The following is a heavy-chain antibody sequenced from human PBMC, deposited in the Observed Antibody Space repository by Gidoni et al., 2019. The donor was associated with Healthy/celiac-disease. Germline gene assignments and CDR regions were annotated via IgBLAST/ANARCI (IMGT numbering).Heavy chain of an antibody. J-gene: IGHJ4*02. CDR2: INSDGSST. V-gene: IGHV3-74*01. CDR1: GFTFSSYW. CDR3: ARVLHSGSWYVIPSDFDY. Sequence: EVQLVESGGGLGQPVASGFTFSSYWMHWVRQAPGKGLVWVSRINSDGSSTSYADSVKGRFTISRDNAKNTLYLQMNSLRAEDTAVYYCARVLHSGSWYVIPSDFDYWGQGTLVTVSS. D-gene: IGHD6-13*01.